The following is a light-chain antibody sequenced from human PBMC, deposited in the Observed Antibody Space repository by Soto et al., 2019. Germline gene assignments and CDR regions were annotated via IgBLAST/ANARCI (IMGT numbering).Light chain of an antibody. CDR2: TVS. Sequence: VVMTQSPPSLPVTLVQPASISCRSSQSVVYSDGKAYLTGFQQRPGQTPRRLFYTVSTRDSGVHDSFSGPDSCTDFTLSNSTVVAEDVRLHSCKHGSHWGPTFGQGTKVETK. V-gene: IGKV2-30*01. CDR1: QSVVYSDGKAY. J-gene: IGKJ1*01. CDR3: KHGSHWGPT.